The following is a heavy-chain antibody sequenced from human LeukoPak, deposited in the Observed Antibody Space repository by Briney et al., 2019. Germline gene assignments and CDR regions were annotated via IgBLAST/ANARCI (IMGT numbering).Heavy chain of an antibody. CDR3: ARGPRYNWNYGWYMDV. J-gene: IGHJ6*03. CDR1: GGSISSYY. Sequence: SETLSLTCTVSGGSISSYYWSWIRQPPGKELEWIGYIYYSGSTNYNPSLKSRVTISVDTSKNQFSLKLSSVTAADTAVYYCARGPRYNWNYGWYMDVWGKGTTVTVSS. V-gene: IGHV4-59*01. D-gene: IGHD1-7*01. CDR2: IYYSGST.